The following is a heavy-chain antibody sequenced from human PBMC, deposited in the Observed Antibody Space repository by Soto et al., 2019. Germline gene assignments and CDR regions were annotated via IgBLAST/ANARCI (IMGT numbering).Heavy chain of an antibody. CDR1: GFSLTTTSMG. CDR2: IYWDDDQ. CDR3: AHAGDYDLLSFDH. D-gene: IGHD4-17*01. V-gene: IGHV2-5*02. Sequence: QITLKESGPPLVRPAQTLTLTCAFSGFSLTTTSMGVAWIRQPPGKALEWLALIYWDDDQRYSPSLKDRLTISKDTSRSRVVLTISNMNSGDTGTYFCAHAGDYDLLSFDHWGPGTLVTVSS. J-gene: IGHJ4*02.